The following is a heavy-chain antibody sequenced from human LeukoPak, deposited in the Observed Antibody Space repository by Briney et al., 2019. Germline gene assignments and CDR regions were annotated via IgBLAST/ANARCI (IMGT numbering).Heavy chain of an antibody. Sequence: PGGSLRLSCAASGFTFSSYAMSWVRQAPGKGLEWVSAISGSGGSTYYADSVKGRFTISRDNSKNTLYLQMNSLRAEDTAVYYCAKDRTWKSGHDHSTLYYFDYWGQGTLVTVSS. V-gene: IGHV3-23*01. CDR2: ISGSGGST. D-gene: IGHD5-12*01. J-gene: IGHJ4*02. CDR1: GFTFSSYA. CDR3: AKDRTWKSGHDHSTLYYFDY.